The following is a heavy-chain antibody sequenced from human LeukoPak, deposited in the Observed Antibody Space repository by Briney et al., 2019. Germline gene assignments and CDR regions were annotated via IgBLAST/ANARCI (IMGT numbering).Heavy chain of an antibody. J-gene: IGHJ4*02. Sequence: GGSLRLPCAASGFTFSSYAMSWVRQAPGKGLEWVSAISGSGGSTYYADSVKGRFTISRDNSKNTLYLQMNSLRAEDTAVYYCAKYLGDSSGYYYVGEDVGYWGQGTLVTVSS. CDR2: ISGSGGST. CDR1: GFTFSSYA. V-gene: IGHV3-23*01. CDR3: AKYLGDSSGYYYVGEDVGY. D-gene: IGHD3-22*01.